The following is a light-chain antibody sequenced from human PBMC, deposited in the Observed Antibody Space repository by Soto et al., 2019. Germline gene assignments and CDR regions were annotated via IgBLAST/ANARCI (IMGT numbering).Light chain of an antibody. J-gene: IGKJ1*01. Sequence: QMTHFPSSLSASVGEKIIITCRASRDVGSDVSWYQQKPGQAPKLLIYAASNLYTGVPSRFSGSRSGTEFTLTISSLQPEDFASYYCLQDYGDSWTFGQGTKVDI. CDR2: AAS. CDR1: RDVGSD. CDR3: LQDYGDSWT. V-gene: IGKV1-6*01.